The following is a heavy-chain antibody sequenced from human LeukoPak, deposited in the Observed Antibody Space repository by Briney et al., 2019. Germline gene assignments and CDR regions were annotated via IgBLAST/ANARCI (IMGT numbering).Heavy chain of an antibody. D-gene: IGHD3-10*01. CDR3: ARFPRWFGVDY. J-gene: IGHJ4*02. V-gene: IGHV4-38-2*02. CDR2: IYYSGST. CDR1: GYSISSGYY. Sequence: SETLSLTCTVSGYSISSGYYWGWIRQPPGKGLEWIGYIYYSGSTNYNPSLKSRVTISVDTSKNQFSLKLSSVTAADTAVYYCARFPRWFGVDYWGQGTLVTVSS.